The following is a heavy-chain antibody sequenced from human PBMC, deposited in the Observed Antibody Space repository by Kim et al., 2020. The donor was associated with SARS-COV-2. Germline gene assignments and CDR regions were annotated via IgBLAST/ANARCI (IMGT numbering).Heavy chain of an antibody. CDR2: ISWNSGSI. J-gene: IGHJ4*02. Sequence: GGSLRLSCAASGFTFDDYAMHWVRQAPGKGLEWVSGISWNSGSIGYADSVKGRFTISRDNAKNSLYLQMNSLRAEDTALYYCAKASTWYYYDSSGSPGPFDYWGQGTLVTVSS. CDR1: GFTFDDYA. V-gene: IGHV3-9*01. D-gene: IGHD3-22*01. CDR3: AKASTWYYYDSSGSPGPFDY.